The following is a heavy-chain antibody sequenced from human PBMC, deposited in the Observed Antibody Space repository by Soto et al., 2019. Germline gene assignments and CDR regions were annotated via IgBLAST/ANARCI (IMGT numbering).Heavy chain of an antibody. CDR1: GGTFSSYA. CDR2: IIPIFGTA. V-gene: IGHV1-69*13. Sequence: SVKVSCKASGGTFSSYAISWVRQAPGQGLEWMGGIIPIFGTANYAQKFQGRVTITADESTSTAYMELSSLRSEDTAVYYCARAGDIVVVVAATTGYYYGVDVWGQGTTVTVSS. J-gene: IGHJ6*02. D-gene: IGHD2-15*01. CDR3: ARAGDIVVVVAATTGYYYGVDV.